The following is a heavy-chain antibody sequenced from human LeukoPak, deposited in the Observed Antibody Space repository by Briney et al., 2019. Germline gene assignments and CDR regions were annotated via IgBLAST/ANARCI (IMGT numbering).Heavy chain of an antibody. J-gene: IGHJ3*02. D-gene: IGHD3-3*01. Sequence: ASVKVSCKASGYTFAGHYKHWVRQAPGQGLEWMGWINPNSGGTNYAQKFQGRVTMTRDTSISTAYMELSRLRSDDTAVYYCARRAVGVTIFGVANDAFDIWGQGTMVTVSS. V-gene: IGHV1-2*02. CDR1: GYTFAGHY. CDR3: ARRAVGVTIFGVANDAFDI. CDR2: INPNSGGT.